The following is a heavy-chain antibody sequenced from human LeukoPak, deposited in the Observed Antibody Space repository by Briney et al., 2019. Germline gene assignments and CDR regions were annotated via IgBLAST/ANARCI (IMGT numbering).Heavy chain of an antibody. CDR1: GFTFSSCD. D-gene: IGHD3-3*01. Sequence: GGSLRLSCAASGFTFSSCDMHWVRQATGKGLEWVSAIGTAGDTYYPGSVKGRFTISRENAKNSLYLQMNSLRAEDTAVYYCARGRYYDFWSGYYLDYWGQGTLVTVSS. CDR3: ARGRYYDFWSGYYLDY. J-gene: IGHJ4*02. CDR2: IGTAGDT. V-gene: IGHV3-13*01.